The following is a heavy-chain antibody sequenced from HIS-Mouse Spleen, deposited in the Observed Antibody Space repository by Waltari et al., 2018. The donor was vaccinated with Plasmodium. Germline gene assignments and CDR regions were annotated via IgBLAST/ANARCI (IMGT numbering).Heavy chain of an antibody. CDR2: SYYSGTT. Sequence: QLQLQESGPGLVKPSETLSLTCTVSGGSISSSSYYWGWIRQPPGKGLGWIGSSYYSGTTYNNPSLKSRVTISVDTSKNQFALKLSSVTAADTAVYYCARLSIAVAGNFDYWGQGTLVTVSS. CDR1: GGSISSSSYY. D-gene: IGHD6-19*01. J-gene: IGHJ4*02. V-gene: IGHV4-39*01. CDR3: ARLSIAVAGNFDY.